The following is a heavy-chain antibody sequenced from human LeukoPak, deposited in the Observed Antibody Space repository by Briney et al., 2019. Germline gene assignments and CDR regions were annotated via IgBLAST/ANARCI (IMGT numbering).Heavy chain of an antibody. V-gene: IGHV3-23*01. CDR2: ISSSGDRT. CDR1: GFTFSSYA. Sequence: GGSLRLSCAASGFTFSSYAINWVRQAPGKGLEWISSISSSGDRTYYAESVKGRFTISRDNFKNTLYLQMYRLRAGDKAVYYCAKGESWFPVDYWGQGALVTVSS. CDR3: AKGESWFPVDY. J-gene: IGHJ4*02. D-gene: IGHD6-13*01.